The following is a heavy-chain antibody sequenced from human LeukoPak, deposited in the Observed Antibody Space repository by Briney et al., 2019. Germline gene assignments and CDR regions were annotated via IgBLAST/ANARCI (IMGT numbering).Heavy chain of an antibody. Sequence: SETLSLNCAVYGGSFSGYYWSWIRQPPGKGLEWIGEINHSGSTNYNPSLKSRVTISVDTSKNQFSLKLSSVTAADTAVYYCARGLWGDVYFDPWGQGTLVTVSS. V-gene: IGHV4-34*01. J-gene: IGHJ5*02. CDR3: ARGLWGDVYFDP. D-gene: IGHD3-16*01. CDR1: GGSFSGYY. CDR2: INHSGST.